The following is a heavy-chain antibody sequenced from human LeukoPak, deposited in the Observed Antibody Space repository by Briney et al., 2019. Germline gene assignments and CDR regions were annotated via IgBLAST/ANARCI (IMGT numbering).Heavy chain of an antibody. J-gene: IGHJ5*02. V-gene: IGHV4-39*07. CDR2: FHYTGTT. CDR3: ARDRYYYDSSGYSPFDP. D-gene: IGHD3-22*01. Sequence: SETLSLTCSVSGGSIRSSNYNWGWIRQPPGKGLELIGSFHYTGTTFYNPSLKSRVTISVDTSKNQFSLKLSSVTAADTAVYYCARDRYYYDSSGYSPFDPWGQGTLVTVSS. CDR1: GGSIRSSNYN.